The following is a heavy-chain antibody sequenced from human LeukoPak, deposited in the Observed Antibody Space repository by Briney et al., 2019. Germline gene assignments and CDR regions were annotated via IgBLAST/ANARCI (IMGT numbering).Heavy chain of an antibody. J-gene: IGHJ4*02. CDR2: IIPILGIA. CDR3: ARGSLDYGDYPGGY. D-gene: IGHD4-17*01. Sequence: GASVKVSCKASGGTFSSYAISWVRQAPGQGLEWMGRIIPILGIANYAQKFQGRVTITADKSTSTAYMELSSLRSEDTAVYYCARGSLDYGDYPGGYWGQGTLVTVSS. V-gene: IGHV1-69*04. CDR1: GGTFSSYA.